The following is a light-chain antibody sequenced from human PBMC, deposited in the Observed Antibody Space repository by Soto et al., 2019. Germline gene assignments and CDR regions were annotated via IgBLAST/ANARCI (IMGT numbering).Light chain of an antibody. CDR2: TAS. V-gene: IGKV1-39*01. J-gene: IGKJ3*01. CDR1: QNSNIY. CDR3: QQSHSIPHT. Sequence: DLQMTQSPSSLSASVGDRVTITCRASQNSNIYLNWYQQKPGKAPKLLIYTASSLQSGVPSRFSGSGSGTDFTLTISSLQPEDFATYYCQQSHSIPHTFGLGTKVDIK.